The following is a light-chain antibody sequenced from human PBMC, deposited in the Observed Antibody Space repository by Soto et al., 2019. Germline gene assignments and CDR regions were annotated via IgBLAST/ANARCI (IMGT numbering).Light chain of an antibody. J-gene: IGKJ1*01. Sequence: DFQMTQSPSTLSASVGDRVTIPCLASQNIRSRLAWFQQKPGKAPKLLIYDASSLESGVPQRFSGSGSGTEFTLTISSLQPEDFATYYCQQLNSYPWTFGQGTKVDIK. CDR2: DAS. CDR3: QQLNSYPWT. V-gene: IGKV1-5*01. CDR1: QNIRSR.